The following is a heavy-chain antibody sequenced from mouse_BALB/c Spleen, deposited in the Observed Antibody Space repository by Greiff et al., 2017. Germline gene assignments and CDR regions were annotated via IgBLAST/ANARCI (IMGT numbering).Heavy chain of an antibody. Sequence: VQLKQSGAELVKPGASVKLSCTASGFNIKDTYMHWVKQRPEQGLEWIGRIDPANGNTKYDPKFQGKATITADTSSTTAYLQLSSLTSEDTAVYYCAREGVVARDYFDYWGQGTTLTVSS. V-gene: IGHV14-3*02. J-gene: IGHJ2*01. D-gene: IGHD1-1*01. CDR3: AREGVVARDYFDY. CDR1: GFNIKDTY. CDR2: IDPANGNT.